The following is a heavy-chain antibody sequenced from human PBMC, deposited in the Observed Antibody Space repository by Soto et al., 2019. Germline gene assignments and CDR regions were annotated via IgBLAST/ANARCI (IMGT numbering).Heavy chain of an antibody. V-gene: IGHV3-74*01. Sequence: EVQLVESGGGLVQPGGSLRLSCSASGFTFSSYWMHWVRQAPGKGLGWVSRIRGDGSGTNYADSVKGRFIISRDNTKNTLFLQMNSLGAEDTAVYYCARVPVAAAGMGIDYWGQGTLVTVSS. CDR2: IRGDGSGT. CDR3: ARVPVAAAGMGIDY. D-gene: IGHD6-13*01. J-gene: IGHJ4*02. CDR1: GFTFSSYW.